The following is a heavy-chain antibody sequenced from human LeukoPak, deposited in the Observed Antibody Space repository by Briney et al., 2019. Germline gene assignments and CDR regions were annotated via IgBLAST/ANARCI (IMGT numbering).Heavy chain of an antibody. CDR2: IKSKTDGGTT. V-gene: IGHV3-15*07. Sequence: GGSLRLSCAASGFTFSDAWMNWVRQAPGKGLEWVGRIKSKTDGGTTDYAAPVKGRFTISRDDSKNTLYLQMNSLKTEDTAVYYCTTPIAIRGAFDIWGQGTMVTVSS. J-gene: IGHJ3*02. D-gene: IGHD6-13*01. CDR3: TTPIAIRGAFDI. CDR1: GFTFSDAW.